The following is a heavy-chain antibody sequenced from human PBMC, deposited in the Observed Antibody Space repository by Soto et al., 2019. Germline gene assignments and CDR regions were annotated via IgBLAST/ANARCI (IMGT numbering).Heavy chain of an antibody. J-gene: IGHJ3*02. CDR2: ISSSGSSR. CDR1: GFTFSSYS. CDR3: AREGSSDAYDI. Sequence: EVQLVESGGGLVKPGGSLRLSCAASGFTFSSYSMNWVRQAPGKGLEWVSSISSSGSSRYYADSVKGRFTIARDNAKNSLYLQMNSLRVEDTAFYYCAREGSSDAYDIWGQGTKVTVSS. D-gene: IGHD3-10*01. V-gene: IGHV3-21*01.